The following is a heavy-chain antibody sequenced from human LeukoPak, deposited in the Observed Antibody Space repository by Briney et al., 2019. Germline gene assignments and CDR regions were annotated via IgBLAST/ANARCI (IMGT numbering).Heavy chain of an antibody. CDR3: PPPPPPGWVHP. D-gene: IGHD1-26*01. CDR1: GGSISSGSYY. Sequence: SETLSLTCTVSGGSISSGSYYWSWIRQPAGKGLEWIGRIYTSGSTNYNPSLKSRVTISVDTSKNQFSLKLSSVTAADTAVYYWPPPPPPGWVHPGGR. CDR2: IYTSGST. V-gene: IGHV4-61*02. J-gene: IGHJ2*01.